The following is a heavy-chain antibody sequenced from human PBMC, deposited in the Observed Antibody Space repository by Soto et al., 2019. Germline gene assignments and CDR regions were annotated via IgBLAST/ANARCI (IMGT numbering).Heavy chain of an antibody. CDR2: IYYDGGT. Sequence: SETLSLTCTVSGDSVISATYYWSWIRPPPGQGLEWIGYIYYDGGTTYNSSLKSRVTISTDTSRSQLSLQLTSATPADTAVYYCARVLPGIAAAYDAFDVWGQGTMVTVSS. CDR3: ARVLPGIAAAYDAFDV. D-gene: IGHD6-13*01. J-gene: IGHJ3*01. V-gene: IGHV4-61*01. CDR1: GDSVISATYY.